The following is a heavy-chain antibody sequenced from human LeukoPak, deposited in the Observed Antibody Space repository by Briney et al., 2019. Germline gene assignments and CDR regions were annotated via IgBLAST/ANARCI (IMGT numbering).Heavy chain of an antibody. CDR3: AKDRGRVVVAASLNY. J-gene: IGHJ4*02. CDR2: ISGSGGST. V-gene: IGHV3-23*01. Sequence: GGSLRLSCAASGFTFSSYAMSWVRQAPGKGLEWISAISGSGGSTYYADSVKGRFTISRDNSKNTLYLQMNSLRAEDTAVYYCAKDRGRVVVAASLNYWGQGTLVTVSS. CDR1: GFTFSSYA. D-gene: IGHD2-15*01.